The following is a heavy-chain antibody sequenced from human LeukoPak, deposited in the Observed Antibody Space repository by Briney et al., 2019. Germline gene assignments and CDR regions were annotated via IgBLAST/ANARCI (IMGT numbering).Heavy chain of an antibody. CDR3: AREGAYYYDSSGNNY. D-gene: IGHD3-22*01. V-gene: IGHV4-30-4*08. Sequence: SETLSLTCTVSGGSISSGDYSWSWIRQPPGKGLEWIGYIYYIGSTYYNPSLKSRVTISVDTSKNQFSLKLSSVTAADTAVYYCAREGAYYYDSSGNNYWGQGTLVTVSS. J-gene: IGHJ4*02. CDR1: GGSISSGDYS. CDR2: IYYIGST.